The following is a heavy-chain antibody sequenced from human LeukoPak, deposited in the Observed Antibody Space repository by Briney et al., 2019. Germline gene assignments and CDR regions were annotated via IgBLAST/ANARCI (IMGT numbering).Heavy chain of an antibody. Sequence: SETLSLTCTVSGGSISSSSYYWSWIRQPPGKGLEWIGYIYYSGSTNYNPSLKSRVTISVDTSKNQFSLKLSSVTAADTAVYYCARGYPDFWSGYLPYYYYGMDVWGQGTTVTVSS. CDR2: IYYSGST. CDR1: GGSISSSSYY. J-gene: IGHJ6*02. CDR3: ARGYPDFWSGYLPYYYYGMDV. D-gene: IGHD3-3*01. V-gene: IGHV4-61*01.